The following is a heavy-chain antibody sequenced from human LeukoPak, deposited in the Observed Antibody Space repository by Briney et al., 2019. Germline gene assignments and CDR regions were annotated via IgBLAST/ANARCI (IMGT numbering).Heavy chain of an antibody. CDR1: GFDFRTYS. CDR2: ISSSSSNI. CDR3: ARVGRSGWTVDY. D-gene: IGHD6-19*01. V-gene: IGHV3-48*04. J-gene: IGHJ4*02. Sequence: GGSLRLSCAVSGFDFRTYSIDWVRQAPGKGLEWVSYISSSSSNIYHADSVKGRFTISRDNAKNSLHLQMNSLRAEDTAVYYCARVGRSGWTVDYWGQGTLVTVSS.